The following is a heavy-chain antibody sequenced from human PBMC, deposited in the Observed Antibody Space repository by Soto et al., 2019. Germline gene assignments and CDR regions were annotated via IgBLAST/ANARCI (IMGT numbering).Heavy chain of an antibody. Sequence: QVQLVQSGAEVKEPGASVTVSCKASGYTFTNYGYIWLRQAPGQGLEWVGWISPYNRNTHYAQNLQGRDTMTTDASTGKAYMELTSLRSDDTAVYYCARESTNQRLVNGRWFDPWGQGTLVTVSS. D-gene: IGHD3-9*01. CDR1: GYTFTNYG. CDR2: ISPYNRNT. J-gene: IGHJ5*02. CDR3: ARESTNQRLVNGRWFDP. V-gene: IGHV1-18*01.